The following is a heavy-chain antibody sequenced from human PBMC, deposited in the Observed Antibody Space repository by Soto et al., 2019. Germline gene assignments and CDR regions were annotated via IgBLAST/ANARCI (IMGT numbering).Heavy chain of an antibody. J-gene: IGHJ4*02. V-gene: IGHV4-34*01. CDR2: INDSGSS. Sequence: PSETLSLTCAVYGGSFGCYHWSWIRQPPGKGLEWIGEINDSGSSNYNPALKSRVIISVDASKNQFSLRLSSVTAADTAVYYCARKLRYFSSSSCEIPYYFDFWGQGTPVTVSS. CDR3: ARKLRYFSSSSCEIPYYFDF. D-gene: IGHD2-2*01. CDR1: GGSFGCYH.